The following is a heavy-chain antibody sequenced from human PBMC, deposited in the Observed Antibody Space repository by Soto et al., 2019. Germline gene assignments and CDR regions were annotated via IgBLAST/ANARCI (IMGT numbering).Heavy chain of an antibody. CDR3: ASSRGYSYGYFDY. CDR2: IIPIFGTA. Sequence: SVKVSCKASGGTFSSYAISWVRQAPGQGLEWMGGIIPIFGTANYAQKFQGRVTITADESTSTAYMELSSLRSEDTAVYYCASSRGYSYGYFDYWGQGTLVTVSS. D-gene: IGHD5-18*01. V-gene: IGHV1-69*13. J-gene: IGHJ4*02. CDR1: GGTFSSYA.